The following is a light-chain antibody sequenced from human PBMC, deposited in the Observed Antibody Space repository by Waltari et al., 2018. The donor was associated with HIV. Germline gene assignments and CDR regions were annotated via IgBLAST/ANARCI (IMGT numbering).Light chain of an antibody. CDR2: EVS. CDR1: SRDVGGYNY. V-gene: IGLV2-8*01. Sequence: QSALTQPPSASGSPGQSVTISCPGTSRDVGGYNYVSWYQQHPGKAPKHMIYEVSERPSGVPDRFSGSKSGNTASLTVSGLQAEDEADYYCSSYAGSNNLVFGGGTKLTVL. CDR3: SSYAGSNNLV. J-gene: IGLJ2*01.